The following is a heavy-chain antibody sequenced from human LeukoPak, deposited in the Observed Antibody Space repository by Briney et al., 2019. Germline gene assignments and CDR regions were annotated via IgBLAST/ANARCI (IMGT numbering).Heavy chain of an antibody. CDR3: AKGIDVLYYDSSGYRTAYYFDY. J-gene: IGHJ4*02. CDR1: GFTFSSYA. CDR2: ISGSGGST. D-gene: IGHD3-22*01. V-gene: IGHV3-23*01. Sequence: GGSLRLSCAASGFTFSSYAMSGVRQAPGKGLEGVSAISGSGGSTYYADSVRGRFTISRENYKNTLYLQMNSLRAEDTAVYYCAKGIDVLYYDSSGYRTAYYFDYWGQGTLVTVSS.